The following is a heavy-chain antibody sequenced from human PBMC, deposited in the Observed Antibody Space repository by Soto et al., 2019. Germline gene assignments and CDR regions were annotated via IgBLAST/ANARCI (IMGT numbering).Heavy chain of an antibody. D-gene: IGHD6-19*01. J-gene: IGHJ6*02. CDR1: GGSISSYY. CDR2: IYYSGST. CDR3: ARDGYSSGWGVGYGMDV. Sequence: PSETLSLTCSVSGGSISSYYWSWIRQPPGKGLEWIGYIYYSGSTNYNPSLKSRVTISVDTSKNQFSLKLSSVTAADTAVYYCARDGYSSGWGVGYGMDVWGQGTTVTVSS. V-gene: IGHV4-59*01.